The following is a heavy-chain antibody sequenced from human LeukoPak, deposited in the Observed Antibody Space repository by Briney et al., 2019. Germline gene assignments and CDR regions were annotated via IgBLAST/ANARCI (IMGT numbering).Heavy chain of an antibody. CDR3: ARAGVISGWDY. J-gene: IGHJ4*02. Sequence: GGSLRLSCVASGFTFKNFAMNWVRQAPGKGLEWLSAIGEEKSDSWTKSADSVKGRFTISRDNSENTLYLQMDSLTVEDTAVYYCARAGVISGWDYWGQGVLVTVSS. CDR2: IGEEKSDSWT. V-gene: IGHV3-23*01. D-gene: IGHD3-3*02. CDR1: GFTFKNFA.